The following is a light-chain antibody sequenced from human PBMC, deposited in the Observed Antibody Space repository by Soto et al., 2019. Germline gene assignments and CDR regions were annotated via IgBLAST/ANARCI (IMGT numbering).Light chain of an antibody. J-gene: IGKJ3*01. V-gene: IGKV3-15*01. CDR3: QQYNDWPPIT. CDR1: QSVSSD. Sequence: EVIMTQSPATLSVSPGERATLSCRASQSVSSDLAWSQQKPGQAPRLLIYDASTRATGIPARFSGSGSGTEFALTISSLQSEDFAVYYCQQYNDWPPITFGRGTKVDIK. CDR2: DAS.